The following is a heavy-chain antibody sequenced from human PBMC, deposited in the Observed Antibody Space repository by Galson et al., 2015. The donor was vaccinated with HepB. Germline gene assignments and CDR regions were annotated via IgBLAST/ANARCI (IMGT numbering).Heavy chain of an antibody. CDR3: ARSASIYDSSGHKAY. V-gene: IGHV5-10-1*01. CDR1: GYSFTSYW. CDR2: IDPRDSYT. D-gene: IGHD3-22*01. J-gene: IGHJ4*02. Sequence: QSGAEVKKPGESLRISCKGSGYSFTSYWISWVRQMPGKGLEWMGRIDPRDSYTNYSPSFQGHVTISADKSISTAYLQWSSLKASDTAMYYCARSASIYDSSGHKAYWGQGTLVTVSS.